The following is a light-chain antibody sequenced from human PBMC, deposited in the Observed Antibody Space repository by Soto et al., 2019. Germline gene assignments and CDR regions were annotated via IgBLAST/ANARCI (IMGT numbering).Light chain of an antibody. V-gene: IGKV3-11*01. Sequence: EVLMTQSPDTLYVSPGERVTLSCRASQSISDKLAWYQQKPGQAPRLLIYDASNSATGIPARFSGSGSGTDFTLTISSLEPEDFAVYYCQQRNNWSITFCQGTRLEIK. CDR3: QQRNNWSIT. CDR1: QSISDK. J-gene: IGKJ5*01. CDR2: DAS.